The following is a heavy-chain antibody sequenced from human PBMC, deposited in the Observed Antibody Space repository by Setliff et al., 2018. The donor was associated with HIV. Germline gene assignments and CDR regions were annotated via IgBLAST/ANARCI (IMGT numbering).Heavy chain of an antibody. J-gene: IGHJ5*01. Sequence: ASVKVSCKASGYTFTSYGISWVRQAPGQGLEWMGWISAANGHAKYSQKFQGRVTITRDTSATIAYMELSSLTSEDTALYFCARTDYDSGKSVLDSWGQGTLVTVSS. CDR2: ISAANGHA. D-gene: IGHD3-10*01. CDR3: ARTDYDSGKSVLDS. CDR1: GYTFTSYG. V-gene: IGHV1-18*01.